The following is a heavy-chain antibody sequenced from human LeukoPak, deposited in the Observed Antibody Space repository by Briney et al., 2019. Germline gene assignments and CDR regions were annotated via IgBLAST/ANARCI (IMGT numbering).Heavy chain of an antibody. CDR3: ARDPLYGSGTQIDY. Sequence: SETLSLTCTVSGDSISSSNCYWGWIRQPPGKGLEWIGSIYYSGSTYYNPSLKSRVTISVDTSKNQFSLKLSSVTAADTAVYYCARDPLYGSGTQIDYWGQGTLVTVSS. CDR1: GDSISSSNCY. CDR2: IYYSGST. D-gene: IGHD3-10*01. J-gene: IGHJ4*02. V-gene: IGHV4-39*07.